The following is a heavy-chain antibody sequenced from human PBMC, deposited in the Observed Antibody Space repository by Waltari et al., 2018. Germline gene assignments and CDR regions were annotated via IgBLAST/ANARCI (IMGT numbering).Heavy chain of an antibody. CDR2: INHSGST. CDR3: ASYSSSWYYFDY. D-gene: IGHD6-13*01. J-gene: IGHJ4*02. CDR1: GGSFSGYY. Sequence: QVQLQQWGAGLLKPSETLSLTCAVYGGSFSGYYWSWTRQPPGKGLEWIGEINHSGSTNYNPSLKSRVTISVDTSKNQFSLKLSSVTAADTAVYYCASYSSSWYYFDYWGQGTLVTVSS. V-gene: IGHV4-34*01.